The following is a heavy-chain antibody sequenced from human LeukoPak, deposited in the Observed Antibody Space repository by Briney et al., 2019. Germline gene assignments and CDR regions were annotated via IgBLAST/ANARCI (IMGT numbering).Heavy chain of an antibody. J-gene: IGHJ5*02. Sequence: ASVKVSCKASGYTFTSYYMHWVRQAPGQGLEWMGIINPSGGSTSYAQKFQGRVTMTRDTSTSTVYMELSSLRSEDTAVYYCARVSVVAAAAANWFDPWGQGTLVTVSS. CDR1: GYTFTSYY. CDR3: ARVSVVAAAAANWFDP. CDR2: INPSGGST. D-gene: IGHD6-13*01. V-gene: IGHV1-46*01.